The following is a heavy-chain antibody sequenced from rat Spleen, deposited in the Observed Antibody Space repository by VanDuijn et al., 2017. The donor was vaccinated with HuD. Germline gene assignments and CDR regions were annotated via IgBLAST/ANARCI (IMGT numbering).Heavy chain of an antibody. V-gene: IGHV5-29*01. CDR3: ARVNTMGHGMEA. CDR1: GFTFSDYF. Sequence: EVQLVESDGGLVQPGRSLKLSCAASGFTFSDYFMAWVRQVPTKGLEWVATISYDGSNTYYRDSVKGRFTISRDNTKSTLYLQMNSLRSEDTATYYCARVNTMGHGMEAWGQGASVTVSS. J-gene: IGHJ4*01. CDR2: ISYDGSNT. D-gene: IGHD1-7*01.